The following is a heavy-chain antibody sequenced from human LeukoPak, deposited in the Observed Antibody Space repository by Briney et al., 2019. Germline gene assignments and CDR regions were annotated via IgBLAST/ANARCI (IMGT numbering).Heavy chain of an antibody. D-gene: IGHD6-19*01. CDR3: ARGGTTVAGTFWFDP. J-gene: IGHJ5*02. CDR1: GGSISSSNW. CDR2: IYHTGSS. Sequence: SETLSLTCAVSGGSISSSNWWSWVRQPPGKGMAWIGEIYHTGSSNYNPSLKSRVTISVDKSKSQFSLELSSVTAADTAVYYCARGGTTVAGTFWFDPWGQGTLVTVSS. V-gene: IGHV4-4*02.